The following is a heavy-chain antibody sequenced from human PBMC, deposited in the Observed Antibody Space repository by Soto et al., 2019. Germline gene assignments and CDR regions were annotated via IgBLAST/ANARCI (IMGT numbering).Heavy chain of an antibody. V-gene: IGHV3-30*18. CDR1: GFTFSSYG. J-gene: IGHJ4*02. D-gene: IGHD6-6*01. Sequence: GGSLRLSCAASGFTFSSYGMHWVRQAPGKGLEWVAVISYDGSNKYYADSVKGRFTISRDNSKNTLYLQMNSLRAEDTAVYYCAKDQHYSSSSDPFDYWGQGTLVTVSS. CDR2: ISYDGSNK. CDR3: AKDQHYSSSSDPFDY.